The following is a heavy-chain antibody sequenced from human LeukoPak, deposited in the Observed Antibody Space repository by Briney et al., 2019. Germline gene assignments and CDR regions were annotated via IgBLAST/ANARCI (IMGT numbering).Heavy chain of an antibody. CDR1: GGSISSYY. CDR3: AKTYYFGSGSYHFDY. V-gene: IGHV4-59*08. D-gene: IGHD3-10*01. Sequence: SPAETLSLTCTVSGGSISSYYWSWIRQPPGKGLEWIGYIYSSGSTNYNPSFKGRVTISVDTSDNQFSLKLTSVTAADTAVYYCAKTYYFGSGSYHFDYWGQGTLVTVSS. CDR2: IYSSGST. J-gene: IGHJ4*02.